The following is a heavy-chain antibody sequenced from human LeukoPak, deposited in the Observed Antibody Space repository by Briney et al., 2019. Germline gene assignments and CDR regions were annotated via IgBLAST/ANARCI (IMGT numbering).Heavy chain of an antibody. D-gene: IGHD3-16*01. CDR2: IYYKGNA. Sequence: SETLSLTCTVSGGSISGSYWTWIRQPPGKGLEWIGQIYYKGNADYNPSLKSRVTLSVDTSKNQFSLKLTAMTAADTAVYYCAKFGVDYDMIVWGQGTTVSVS. CDR1: GGSISGSY. CDR3: AKFGVDYDMIV. J-gene: IGHJ6*02. V-gene: IGHV4-59*01.